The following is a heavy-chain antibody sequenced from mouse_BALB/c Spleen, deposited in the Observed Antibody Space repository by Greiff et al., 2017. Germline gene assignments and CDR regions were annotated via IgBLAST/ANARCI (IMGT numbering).Heavy chain of an antibody. D-gene: IGHD1-1*01. V-gene: IGHV3-6*02. J-gene: IGHJ3*01. CDR1: GYSITSGYY. CDR3: AREGMDYYGSSFAY. Sequence: DVKLQESGPGLVKPSQSLSLTCSVTGYSITSGYYWNWIRQFPGNKLEWMGYISYDGSNNYNPSLKNRISITRDTSKNQFFLKLNSVTTEDTATYYCAREGMDYYGSSFAYWGQGTLVTVSA. CDR2: ISYDGSN.